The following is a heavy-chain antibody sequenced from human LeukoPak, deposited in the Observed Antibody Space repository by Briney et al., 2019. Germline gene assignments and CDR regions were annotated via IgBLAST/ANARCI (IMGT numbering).Heavy chain of an antibody. D-gene: IGHD6-13*01. Sequence: GGSLRLSCAASGFTFSSYSMNWVRQAPGKGLEWVSSISSSSSYIYYADSVKGRFTISRDNAKNSLYLQMNSLRAEGTAVYYCARDTTPGNMRSSSWYLDYWGQGTLVTVSS. CDR2: ISSSSSYI. CDR1: GFTFSSYS. V-gene: IGHV3-21*01. CDR3: ARDTTPGNMRSSSWYLDY. J-gene: IGHJ4*02.